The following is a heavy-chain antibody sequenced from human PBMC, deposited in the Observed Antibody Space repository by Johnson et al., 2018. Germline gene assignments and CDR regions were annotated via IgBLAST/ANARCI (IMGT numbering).Heavy chain of an antibody. Sequence: EVQLVESGGDLVQPGGSLRLSCAASGFTFSQHWMSWVRQAPGKGPEWVGRIYSKTNGGAVEYAAPVTGRFTISKDASKNTVDLQMNSLKTEDTAVYYCVTGYPNYMDVWGKGTTVTVSS. CDR1: GFTFSQHW. D-gene: IGHD5-12*01. CDR2: IYSKTNGGAV. V-gene: IGHV3-15*01. J-gene: IGHJ6*03. CDR3: VTGYPNYMDV.